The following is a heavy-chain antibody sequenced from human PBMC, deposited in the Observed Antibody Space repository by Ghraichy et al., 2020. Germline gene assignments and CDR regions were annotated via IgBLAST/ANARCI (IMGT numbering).Heavy chain of an antibody. V-gene: IGHV3-7*01. CDR1: GFTFSSYW. Sequence: GGSLRLSCTASGFTFSSYWMSWVRQAPGKGPEWVANIKQDGSEKYYVDSVKGRFTISRDNAENSLYLQMNSLRVEDTAVYYCARDPQYFQNWGQGTLVTVSS. J-gene: IGHJ1*01. CDR3: ARDPQYFQN. CDR2: IKQDGSEK.